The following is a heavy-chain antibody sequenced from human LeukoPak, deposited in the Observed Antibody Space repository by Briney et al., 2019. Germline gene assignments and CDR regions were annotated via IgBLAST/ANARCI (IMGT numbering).Heavy chain of an antibody. D-gene: IGHD3-3*01. CDR3: AKDGRYDFWSGYSSRSEYFQH. CDR1: GLTFSSYA. J-gene: IGHJ1*01. Sequence: GGSLRLSCAASGLTFSSYAMSRVRQAPGKGLEWVSGISGSGYSTYYADSVKGRFTISRDNSKNTLYLQMNSLGAEDTAVYYCAKDGRYDFWSGYSSRSEYFQHWGQGTLVTVSS. CDR2: ISGSGYST. V-gene: IGHV3-23*01.